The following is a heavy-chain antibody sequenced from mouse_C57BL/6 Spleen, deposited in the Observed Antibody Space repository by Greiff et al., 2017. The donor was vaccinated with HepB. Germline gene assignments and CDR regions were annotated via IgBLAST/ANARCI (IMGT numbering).Heavy chain of an antibody. Sequence: VQLQQSGAELVRPGTSVKMSCKASGYTFTNYWIGWAKQRPGHGLEWIGDIYPGGGYTKYNEKFKGKATLTADKYSSTAYMQFSSLTSEDTASYYCARQAYYAVSSYAMDYWGQGTSVTVSS. CDR3: ARQAYYAVSSYAMDY. CDR1: GYTFTNYW. CDR2: IYPGGGYT. V-gene: IGHV1-63*01. J-gene: IGHJ4*01. D-gene: IGHD1-1*01.